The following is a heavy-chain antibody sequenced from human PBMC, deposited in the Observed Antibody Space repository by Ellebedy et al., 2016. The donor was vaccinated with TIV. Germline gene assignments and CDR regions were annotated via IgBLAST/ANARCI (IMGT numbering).Heavy chain of an antibody. CDR2: INHSGST. D-gene: IGHD4-23*01. J-gene: IGHJ4*02. CDR3: ARSFPTVADY. V-gene: IGHV4-34*01. CDR1: GGSFSGYY. Sequence: SQTLSLTCAVYGGSFSGYYWSWIRQPPGKELEWIGEINHSGSTNYNPSLKSRVTISVDTSKNQFSLKLSSVTAADTAVYYCARSFPTVADYWGQGTLVTVSS.